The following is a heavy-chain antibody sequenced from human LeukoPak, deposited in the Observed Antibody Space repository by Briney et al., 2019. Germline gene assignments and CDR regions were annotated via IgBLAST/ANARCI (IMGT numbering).Heavy chain of an antibody. V-gene: IGHV1-18*01. J-gene: IGHJ4*02. CDR1: GYTFTNYG. Sequence: GASVKVSCKASGYTFTNYGISWVRQPPGQGLAWMGWINAYTGNANNAQNLQGRVTMTSDTSTSTAYMERRSLRSDDTAVYYCARSGVGYFYDTTGYYPLDYWGQGTLVTVSS. D-gene: IGHD3-22*01. CDR2: INAYTGNA. CDR3: ARSGVGYFYDTTGYYPLDY.